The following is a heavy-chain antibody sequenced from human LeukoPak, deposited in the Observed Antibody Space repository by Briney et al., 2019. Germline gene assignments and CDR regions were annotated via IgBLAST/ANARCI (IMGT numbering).Heavy chain of an antibody. CDR1: RGSISSYY. Sequence: HSETLSLTCTDPRGSISSYYWSSIRQPPRKGLERIGYLYYSGSTNYNPSLKSRVTISVDASKNQFSLKLSSVTAADTAVYYCARPRYDSSGYFPGWFDPWGQGTLVTVSS. J-gene: IGHJ5*02. D-gene: IGHD3-22*01. CDR2: LYYSGST. V-gene: IGHV4-59*08. CDR3: ARPRYDSSGYFPGWFDP.